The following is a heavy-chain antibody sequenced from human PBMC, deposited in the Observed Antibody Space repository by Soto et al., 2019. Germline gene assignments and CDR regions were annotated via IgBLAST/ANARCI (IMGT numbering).Heavy chain of an antibody. V-gene: IGHV1-69*13. D-gene: IGHD6-19*01. Sequence: SVKVSCKASGGTFSSYAISWVRQAPGQGLEWMGGIIPIFGTANYAQKFQGRVTITAEESTSSAYMELSSLRSEDAAVYYCASFSHAPAIAVAGTNTYDIWGQGTVFTVS. J-gene: IGHJ3*02. CDR1: GGTFSSYA. CDR3: ASFSHAPAIAVAGTNTYDI. CDR2: IIPIFGTA.